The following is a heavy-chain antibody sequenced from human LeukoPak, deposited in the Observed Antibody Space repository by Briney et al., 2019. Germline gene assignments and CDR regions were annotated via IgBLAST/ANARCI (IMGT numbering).Heavy chain of an antibody. CDR3: ARVGPYCSSTSCYRLFDY. V-gene: IGHV1-18*04. CDR1: GYTFTSYG. Sequence: ASVTVSCKASGYTFTSYGISWVRQAPGQGLEWMGWISAYNGNTNYAQKLQGRVTITTDTSTSTAYMELRSLRSDDTAVYYCARVGPYCSSTSCYRLFDYWGQGTLVTVSS. J-gene: IGHJ4*02. D-gene: IGHD2-2*01. CDR2: ISAYNGNT.